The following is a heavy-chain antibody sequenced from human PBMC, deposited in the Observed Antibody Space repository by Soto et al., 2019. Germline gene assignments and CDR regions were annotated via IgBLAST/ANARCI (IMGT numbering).Heavy chain of an antibody. D-gene: IGHD2-15*01. V-gene: IGHV4-30-4*01. J-gene: IGHJ6*02. Sequence: PSETLSLTCTVSGGSISSGDYYWSWIRQSPGKGLEWIGYIYYSGSTYYNPSLESRLTISVDMSRNQFSLNLRSVTDADTAVYYCVRDTAATFENYSGMDVWGQGTTVTVSS. CDR1: GGSISSGDYY. CDR3: VRDTAATFENYSGMDV. CDR2: IYYSGST.